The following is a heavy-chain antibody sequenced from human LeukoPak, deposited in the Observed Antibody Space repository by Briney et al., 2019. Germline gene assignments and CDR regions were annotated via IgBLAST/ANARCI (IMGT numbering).Heavy chain of an antibody. CDR1: GFTFSSSG. V-gene: IGHV3-23*01. CDR2: ISSKGDTT. D-gene: IGHD1-26*01. Sequence: GGSLRLSCAASGFTFSSSGMSWVRQAPGKGLDWVSDISSKGDTTYYAESVKGRFTISRDNSKNTLYLQMNSLRAEDTAVYYCAKGLREAFDIWGQGTMVTVSS. CDR3: AKGLREAFDI. J-gene: IGHJ3*02.